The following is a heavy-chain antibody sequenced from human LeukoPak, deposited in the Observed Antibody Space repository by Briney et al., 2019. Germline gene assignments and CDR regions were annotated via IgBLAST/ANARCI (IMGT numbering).Heavy chain of an antibody. CDR2: ISYDGSNK. Sequence: GGSLRLSCAASGFTFSSYAMHWVRQAPGKGLEWVAVISYDGSNKYYADSVKGRFTISRDNSKNTLYLQMNSLRAEDTAVYYCAREATVTDYYYYGMDVWGQGTTVTVSS. D-gene: IGHD4-11*01. J-gene: IGHJ6*02. CDR3: AREATVTDYYYYGMDV. V-gene: IGHV3-30-3*01. CDR1: GFTFSSYA.